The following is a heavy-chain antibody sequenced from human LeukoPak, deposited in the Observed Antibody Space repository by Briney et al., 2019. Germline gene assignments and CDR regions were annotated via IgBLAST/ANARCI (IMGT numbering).Heavy chain of an antibody. CDR2: IRGSGGST. Sequence: PGGSLRLSCAASGFTFSSYAMTWVRQAPGKGLEWVSAIRGSGGSTYYADSVKGRFTISRDNSKNTLYLQMNSLRAEDTAVYYCAKLHVDTAMDYYYYYYMDVWGKGTTVTISS. J-gene: IGHJ6*03. D-gene: IGHD5-18*01. CDR3: AKLHVDTAMDYYYYYYMDV. V-gene: IGHV3-23*01. CDR1: GFTFSSYA.